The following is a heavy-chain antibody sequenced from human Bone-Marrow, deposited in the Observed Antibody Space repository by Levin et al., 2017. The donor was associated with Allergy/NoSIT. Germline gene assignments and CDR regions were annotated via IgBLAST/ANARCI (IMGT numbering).Heavy chain of an antibody. Sequence: GGSLRLSCAASGFTFSNYAMTWVRQPPGKGLEWVSAATASGHTTYYSDSVKGRFTVSNDNSKNTLYLHMSSLRAEDTAVYYCAKRPGSDFWAGYHTPYYMDVWGKGATVTVSS. J-gene: IGHJ6*03. CDR3: AKRPGSDFWAGYHTPYYMDV. CDR1: GFTFSNYA. CDR2: ATASGHTT. D-gene: IGHD3/OR15-3a*01. V-gene: IGHV3-23*01.